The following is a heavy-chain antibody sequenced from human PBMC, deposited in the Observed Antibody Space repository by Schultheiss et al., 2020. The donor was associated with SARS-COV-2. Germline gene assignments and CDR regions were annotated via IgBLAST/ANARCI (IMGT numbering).Heavy chain of an antibody. CDR2: INPNSGGT. CDR3: ARDPRYCSSTSCQGRYYYYYGMDV. Sequence: ASVKVSCKASGYTFTGYYMHWVRQAPGQGLEWMGRINPNSGGTNYAQKLQGRVTMTTDTSTSTAYMELRSLRSDDTAVYYCARDPRYCSSTSCQGRYYYYYGMDVWGQGTTVTVSS. J-gene: IGHJ6*02. V-gene: IGHV1-2*06. D-gene: IGHD2-2*01. CDR1: GYTFTGYY.